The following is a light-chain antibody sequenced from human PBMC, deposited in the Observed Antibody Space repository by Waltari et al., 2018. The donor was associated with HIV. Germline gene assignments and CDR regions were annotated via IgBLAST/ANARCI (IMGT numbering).Light chain of an antibody. V-gene: IGLV2-23*01. CDR3: CSYAVNSTDVV. J-gene: IGLJ2*01. CDR2: EGN. CDR1: SCDDGSYNL. Sequence: SALTSPASVSGSAGQPLTISPTRTSCDDGSYNLASWYQQHAGKTPKRMIYEGNKRPSGGANRFTYYKSGNTGALTITGRQAEDETDYYCCSYAVNSTDVVFGGGTKLTGL.